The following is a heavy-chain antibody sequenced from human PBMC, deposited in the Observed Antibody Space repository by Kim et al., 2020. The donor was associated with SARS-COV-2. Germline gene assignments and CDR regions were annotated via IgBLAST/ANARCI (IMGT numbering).Heavy chain of an antibody. V-gene: IGHV3-74*01. J-gene: IGHJ1*01. CDR1: GFTFSNDW. CDR2: IAGNGSYP. CDR3: ARPSYPRYSSSNCF. Sequence: GGSLRLSCAGSGFTFSNDWMHWVRQAPGKGLVWVSRIAGNGSYPSYADSVNGRVTISIDNANYTLYLQMNMLRAEDTGIYDCARPSYPRYSSSNCFCGQG. D-gene: IGHD2-2*01.